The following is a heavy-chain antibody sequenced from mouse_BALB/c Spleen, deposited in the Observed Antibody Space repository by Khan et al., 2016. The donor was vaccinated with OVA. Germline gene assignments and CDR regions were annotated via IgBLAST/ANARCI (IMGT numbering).Heavy chain of an antibody. V-gene: IGHV5-6-4*01. CDR2: ISSGGSYT. D-gene: IGHD1-1*01. CDR3: TRHRGYYGYNPYFDY. CDR1: GFSFSTYS. Sequence: EVELVESGGDLVRPGGSLKLSCAASGFSFSTYSMSWVRQTPEKRLEWVATISSGGSYTYSPDSVKGRFTISRDNAKNTLYLQMSSLKSEDTAMYYCTRHRGYYGYNPYFDYWGQDTTLTVSS. J-gene: IGHJ2*01.